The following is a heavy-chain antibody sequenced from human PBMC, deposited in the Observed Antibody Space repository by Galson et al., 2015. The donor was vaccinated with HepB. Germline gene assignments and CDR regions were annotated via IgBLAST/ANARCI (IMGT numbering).Heavy chain of an antibody. J-gene: IGHJ2*01. CDR3: ARVGGVMCYFHP. Sequence: SLRLSCAASGFTFSNYVMTWVRQAPGKGLEWVSGISVSGGSIYYADSVKGRVTISRDKSKNTLYLQMNSLGAGDTAVYYCARVGGVMCYFHPCARGTLVTVSS. V-gene: IGHV3-23*01. CDR1: GFTFSNYV. D-gene: IGHD3-16*01. CDR2: ISVSGGSI.